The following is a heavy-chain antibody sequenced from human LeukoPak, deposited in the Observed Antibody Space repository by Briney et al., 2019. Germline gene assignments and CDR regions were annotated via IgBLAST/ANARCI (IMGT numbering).Heavy chain of an antibody. J-gene: IGHJ5*01. Sequence: GGTLRLSCVASGLTFSNYGISWVRQAPGKGLEWVSAISSTGGTTYYADSVKGRFTISRDNTKNTLYLQMNSLRAEDTAVYYCAKDRHAPGRYCSSTSCFPFDSWGQGTLVTVSS. CDR3: AKDRHAPGRYCSSTSCFPFDS. D-gene: IGHD2-2*01. CDR1: GLTFSNYG. CDR2: ISSTGGTT. V-gene: IGHV3-23*01.